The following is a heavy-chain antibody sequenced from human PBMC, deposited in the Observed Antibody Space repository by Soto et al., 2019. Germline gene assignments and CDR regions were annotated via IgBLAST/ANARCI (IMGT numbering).Heavy chain of an antibody. D-gene: IGHD3-10*01. Sequence: ASVKVSCKASGYTFTNYDINWVRQAPGQGLEWMGWISTYTGNTNYAQKLQGRVTMTADTSTSTAYMELRSLRSDDTAVYYCARGYYYGSGRPTPGGMDVWGQGTTVTVSS. CDR2: ISTYTGNT. V-gene: IGHV1-18*01. CDR3: ARGYYYGSGRPTPGGMDV. CDR1: GYTFTNYD. J-gene: IGHJ6*02.